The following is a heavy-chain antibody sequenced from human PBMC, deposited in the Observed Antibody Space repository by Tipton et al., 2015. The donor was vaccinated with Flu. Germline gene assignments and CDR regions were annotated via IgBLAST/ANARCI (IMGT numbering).Heavy chain of an antibody. V-gene: IGHV4-61*01. Sequence: TLSLTCTVSGYSISSGYYWSWIRQPPGKGLEWIGYIYYSGSTNYNPSLKSRVTISVDTSKNQFSLKLSSVTAADTAVYYCARDRGPPWYFDLWGRGTLVTVSS. CDR1: GYSISSGYY. J-gene: IGHJ2*01. CDR2: IYYSGST. CDR3: ARDRGPPWYFDL.